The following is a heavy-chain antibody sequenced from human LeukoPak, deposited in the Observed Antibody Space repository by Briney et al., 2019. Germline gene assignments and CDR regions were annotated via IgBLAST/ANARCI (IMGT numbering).Heavy chain of an antibody. J-gene: IGHJ4*02. CDR2: ISAYNGNT. V-gene: IGHV1-18*04. CDR3: ARRLRKMGATDY. CDR1: GYTFTGYY. D-gene: IGHD1-26*01. Sequence: ASVKVSCKASGYTFTGYYMHWVRQAPGQGLEWMGWISAYNGNTNYAQKLQGRVTMTTDTSTSTAYMELRSLRSDDTAVYYCARRLRKMGATDYWGQGTLVTVSS.